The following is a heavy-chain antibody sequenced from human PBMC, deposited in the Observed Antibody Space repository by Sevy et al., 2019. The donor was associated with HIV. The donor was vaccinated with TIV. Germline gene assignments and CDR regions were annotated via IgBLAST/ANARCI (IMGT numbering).Heavy chain of an antibody. J-gene: IGHJ4*02. CDR1: GGSISSYY. CDR3: ARGTYCSSTSYLAYDY. D-gene: IGHD2-2*01. V-gene: IGHV4-59*01. CDR2: IYYSGST. Sequence: SETQSLTCTVSGGSISSYYWSWIRQPPGKGLEWIGYIYYSGSTNYNPSLKSRVTISVDTSKNQFSLKLSSVTAADTAVYYCARGTYCSSTSYLAYDYWGQGTLVTVSS.